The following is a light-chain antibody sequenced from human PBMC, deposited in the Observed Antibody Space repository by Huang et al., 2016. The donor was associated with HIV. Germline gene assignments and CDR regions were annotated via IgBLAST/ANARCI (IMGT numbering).Light chain of an antibody. Sequence: EIVMTQSPATLSVSPGERATLSCRASQSVSSNLAWYQQKPGQAPRLLIYGASTRATGIPARCSSSGSGTEFTLTISSLQSEDFAVYYCQQYNNWPGTFGPGTKVDIK. J-gene: IGKJ3*01. CDR3: QQYNNWPGT. CDR2: GAS. CDR1: QSVSSN. V-gene: IGKV3-15*01.